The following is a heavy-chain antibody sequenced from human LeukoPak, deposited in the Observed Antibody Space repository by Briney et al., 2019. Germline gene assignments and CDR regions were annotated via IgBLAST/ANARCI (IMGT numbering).Heavy chain of an antibody. Sequence: SQTLSLTCAISGDSISSNSAAWNWIRLSPSRGLEWLGRTYYRSKWYNDYAVSVKSRITINPDTSKNQFSLQLNSVTPEDTAVYYCVSLLERRENWFDPWGQGTLVTVSS. CDR1: GDSISSNSAA. CDR2: TYYRSKWYN. V-gene: IGHV6-1*01. CDR3: VSLLERRENWFDP. J-gene: IGHJ5*02. D-gene: IGHD1-1*01.